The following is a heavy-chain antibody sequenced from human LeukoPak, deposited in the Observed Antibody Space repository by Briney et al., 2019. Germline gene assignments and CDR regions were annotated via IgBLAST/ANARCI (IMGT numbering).Heavy chain of an antibody. CDR1: GRSISSYY. J-gene: IGHJ6*03. Sequence: SETLSLTCTVSGRSISSYYWSWIRQPAGKGLEGIGRIYTSGSTNYNPSLKSRVTMSVDTSKNQFSLKLSSVTAADTAVYYCARVESGYSFRHYYYYMDVWGKGTTVTVSS. CDR2: IYTSGST. V-gene: IGHV4-4*07. CDR3: ARVESGYSFRHYYYYMDV. D-gene: IGHD3-3*01.